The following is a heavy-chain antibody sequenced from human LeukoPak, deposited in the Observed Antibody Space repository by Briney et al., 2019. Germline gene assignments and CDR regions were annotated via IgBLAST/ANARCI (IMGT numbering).Heavy chain of an antibody. CDR1: GFTFSSYW. CDR2: INSDGSST. Sequence: PGGSLRLSCAASGFTFSSYWMHWVRQAPGKGLVWVSRINSDGSSTSYADSVKGRFTISRDNAKNTLYLQMNSLRAEDTAVYYCARRYSYGWDLYYYYGMDVWGQRTTVTVSS. J-gene: IGHJ6*02. CDR3: ARRYSYGWDLYYYYGMDV. D-gene: IGHD5-18*01. V-gene: IGHV3-74*01.